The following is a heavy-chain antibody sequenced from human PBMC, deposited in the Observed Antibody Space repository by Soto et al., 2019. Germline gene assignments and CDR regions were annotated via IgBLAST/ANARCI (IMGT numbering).Heavy chain of an antibody. Sequence: SETLSPTCTVSGGSISSGGYYWSRIRQHPGKSQEWRGNIYNSGSTYYNPSLKSRVTISVDTSKNQFSLKLSSVTAADTAVYYCARVGSYHSTAFDIWGQGTMVS. J-gene: IGHJ3*02. CDR2: IYNSGST. CDR3: ARVGSYHSTAFDI. D-gene: IGHD3-10*01. CDR1: GGSISSGGYY. V-gene: IGHV4-31*03.